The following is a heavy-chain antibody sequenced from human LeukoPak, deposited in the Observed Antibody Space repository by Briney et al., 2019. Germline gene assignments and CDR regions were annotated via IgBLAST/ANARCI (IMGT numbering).Heavy chain of an antibody. CDR1: GFTFSSYA. J-gene: IGHJ6*02. Sequence: PGASLRLSCAASGFTFSSYAMSWVRLAPGKGLEWVSAIIGSGGSTYYADSVKGRFTISKDNSKNTLYLQMNSLRAEDTAVYYCAKSPANYYYYGMDVWGQGTTVTVSS. V-gene: IGHV3-23*01. D-gene: IGHD2-2*01. CDR2: IIGSGGST. CDR3: AKSPANYYYYGMDV.